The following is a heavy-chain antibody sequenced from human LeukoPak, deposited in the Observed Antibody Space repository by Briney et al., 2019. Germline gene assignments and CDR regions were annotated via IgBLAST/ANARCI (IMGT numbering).Heavy chain of an antibody. CDR2: ISAYNGNT. V-gene: IGHV1-18*01. CDR3: ARGMGYSSSSYNWFDP. CDR1: GYTFTSYG. D-gene: IGHD6-6*01. J-gene: IGHJ5*02. Sequence: ASVKVSCKASGYTFTSYGISWVRQALGQGLEWMGWISAYNGNTNYAQKLQGRVTMTTDTSTSTAYMELRSLRSDDTAVYYCARGMGYSSSSYNWFDPWGQGTLVTVSS.